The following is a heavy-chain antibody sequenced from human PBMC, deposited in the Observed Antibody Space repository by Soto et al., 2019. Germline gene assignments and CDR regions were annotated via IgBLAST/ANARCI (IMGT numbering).Heavy chain of an antibody. Sequence: QVQLHQWGAGLLKPSETLSLTCGVYDGSFMGYYWTWVRQPPGKGLEWIGEINHFGSPNYNPSLKSRVAISIDTSKHQFSLSLRSLTAADTAVYYCASLNGGRFLDKGDYWGQGILVTVSS. V-gene: IGHV4-34*01. CDR1: DGSFMGYY. D-gene: IGHD3-3*01. J-gene: IGHJ4*02. CDR2: INHFGSP. CDR3: ASLNGGRFLDKGDY.